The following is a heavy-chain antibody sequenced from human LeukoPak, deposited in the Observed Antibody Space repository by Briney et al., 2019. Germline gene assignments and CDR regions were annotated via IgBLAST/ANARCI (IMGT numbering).Heavy chain of an antibody. V-gene: IGHV4-59*01. Sequence: PSETLSLTCTVSGGSISLYYWSWIRQPPGKGLEWIGYFYDTRSPKYNPSLERRVTISVDMSRNQFSLTLTSLTAADTAVYYCARGRGSLTYWGQGTLGTVSS. CDR3: ARGRGSLTY. CDR1: GGSISLYY. CDR2: FYDTRSP. D-gene: IGHD3-10*01. J-gene: IGHJ4*02.